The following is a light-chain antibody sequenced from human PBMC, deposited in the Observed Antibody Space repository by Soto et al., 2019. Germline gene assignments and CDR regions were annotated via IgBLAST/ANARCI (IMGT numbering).Light chain of an antibody. CDR3: QSYDSSLSGSEV. Sequence: QSALTQPASVSGSPGQSITMSCTGSSSDFGDDKYVTWYQQQPGKGPNLLIYGVSKRPSGVPDRFSGSKSGTSASLAITGLQAEDEADYYCQSYDSSLSGSEVFGTGTKLTVL. J-gene: IGLJ1*01. CDR1: SSDFGDDKY. V-gene: IGLV2-14*01. CDR2: GVS.